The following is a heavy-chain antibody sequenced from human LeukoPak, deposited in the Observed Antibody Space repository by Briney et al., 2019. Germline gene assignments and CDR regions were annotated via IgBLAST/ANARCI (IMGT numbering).Heavy chain of an antibody. CDR3: AKDLAPHSSTYYFDY. J-gene: IGHJ4*02. D-gene: IGHD6-13*01. V-gene: IGHV3-23*01. Sequence: XXVSAISGSGGSTYYADSVKGRFTISRDNSKNTLYLQMNSLRAEDTAVYYCAKDLAPHSSTYYFDYWGQGTLVTVSS. CDR2: ISGSGGST.